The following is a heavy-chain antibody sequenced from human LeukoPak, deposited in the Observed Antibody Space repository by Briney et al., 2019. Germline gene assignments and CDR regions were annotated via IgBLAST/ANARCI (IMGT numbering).Heavy chain of an antibody. CDR2: ISWNSGSI. J-gene: IGHJ5*02. V-gene: IGHV3-9*01. CDR1: GFTFSSYA. D-gene: IGHD6-19*01. Sequence: PGGSLRLSCAASGFTFSSYAMSWVRQAPGKGLEWVSGISWNSGSIGYADSVKGRFTISRDNAKNSLYLQMNSLRAEDTALYYCAKALVAVTNWFDPWGQGTLVTVSS. CDR3: AKALVAVTNWFDP.